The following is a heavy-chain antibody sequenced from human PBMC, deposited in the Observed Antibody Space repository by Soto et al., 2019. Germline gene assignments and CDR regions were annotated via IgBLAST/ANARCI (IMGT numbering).Heavy chain of an antibody. CDR1: GYTFTSYD. J-gene: IGHJ4*02. Sequence: ASVKVSCKASGYTFTSYDINWVRQATGQGLEWMGWMNPNSGNTGYAQKFQGRVTMTRNTSTSTAYMELSSLRSDDTAIYYCVRVVAIPGYPDNWGQGTLVTVSS. D-gene: IGHD5-12*01. V-gene: IGHV1-8*01. CDR2: MNPNSGNT. CDR3: VRVVAIPGYPDN.